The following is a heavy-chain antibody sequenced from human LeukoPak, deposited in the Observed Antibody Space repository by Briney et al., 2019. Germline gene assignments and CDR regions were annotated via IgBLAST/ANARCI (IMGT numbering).Heavy chain of an antibody. Sequence: GGSLRLSCAASGFTFSSYAMSWVRQAPGKGLEWVSAISGSGGNTYYADSVKGRFTISRDNSKNTLYLQMNSLRAEDTAVYYCVRLVYNYDFWSGNYLWGQGPQVTVSS. V-gene: IGHV3-23*01. J-gene: IGHJ4*02. CDR3: VRLVYNYDFWSGNYL. CDR2: ISGSGGNT. CDR1: GFTFSSYA. D-gene: IGHD3-3*01.